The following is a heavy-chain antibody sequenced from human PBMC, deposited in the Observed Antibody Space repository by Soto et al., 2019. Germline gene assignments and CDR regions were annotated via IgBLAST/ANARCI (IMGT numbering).Heavy chain of an antibody. Sequence: SETLSLTCTVSGGSISSYYWSWIRQPPGKGLEWIGYIYYSGSTNYNPSLKSRVTISVDTSKNQFSLKLSSVTAADTAVYYCARGSYCGGDCSRAEYFQHWGQGTLVTVSS. D-gene: IGHD2-21*02. CDR2: IYYSGST. V-gene: IGHV4-59*01. J-gene: IGHJ1*01. CDR1: GGSISSYY. CDR3: ARGSYCGGDCSRAEYFQH.